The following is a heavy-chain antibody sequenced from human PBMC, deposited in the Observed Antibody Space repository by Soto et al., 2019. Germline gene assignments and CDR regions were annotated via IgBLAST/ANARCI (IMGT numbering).Heavy chain of an antibody. CDR1: GGTFSSYA. J-gene: IGHJ4*02. CDR3: ARAFAEFLEWLYMTD. CDR2: IIPIFGTA. D-gene: IGHD3-3*01. V-gene: IGHV1-69*01. Sequence: QVQLVQSGAEVKKPGSSVKVSCKASGGTFSSYAISWVREAPGQGLEWMGGIIPIFGTANYAQKFQGRVTITADESTSTAYMELSSVRSEDTAVYYRARAFAEFLEWLYMTDWGQGTLVTLSS.